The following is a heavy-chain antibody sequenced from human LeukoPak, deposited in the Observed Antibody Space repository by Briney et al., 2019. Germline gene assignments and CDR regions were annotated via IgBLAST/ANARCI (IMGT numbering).Heavy chain of an antibody. D-gene: IGHD2-2*01. J-gene: IGHJ4*02. V-gene: IGHV1-2*02. CDR3: ATYCSSTSCSPIDY. CDR1: GYTFTGYY. Sequence: GASVKVSCKASGYTFTGYYMHWVRQAPGQGLEWMGWINPNSGGTNYAQKFQGRVTMTRDTSISTAYMELSRLRSDDTAVYYCATYCSSTSCSPIDYWAREPWSPSPQ. CDR2: INPNSGGT.